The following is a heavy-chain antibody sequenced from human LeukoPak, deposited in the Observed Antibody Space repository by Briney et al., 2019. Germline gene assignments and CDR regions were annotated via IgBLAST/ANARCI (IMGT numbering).Heavy chain of an antibody. Sequence: GGSLRLSCAASGFTFSSYWMSWVRQAPGKGLEWVANIKQDGSEKYYVDSVKGRFTISRDNAKNSLYLQMNSLRAEDTAVYYCARAGENYDYVWGSYRYTYFDYWGQGTLVTVSS. CDR2: IKQDGSEK. D-gene: IGHD3-16*02. V-gene: IGHV3-7*03. J-gene: IGHJ4*02. CDR3: ARAGENYDYVWGSYRYTYFDY. CDR1: GFTFSSYW.